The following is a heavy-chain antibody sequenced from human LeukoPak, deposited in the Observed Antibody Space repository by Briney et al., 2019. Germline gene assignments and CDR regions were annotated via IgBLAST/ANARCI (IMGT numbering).Heavy chain of an antibody. CDR1: GYTFTSYD. D-gene: IGHD6-13*01. J-gene: IGHJ4*02. V-gene: IGHV1-8*03. CDR2: MNPNSGNT. Sequence: ASVKVSCKASGYTFTSYDINWVRQATGQGLEWMGWMNPNSGNTGYAQKFQGRVTITRNTSISTAYMELSSLRSEDTAVYYCASSHSSWYFGIVDYWGQGTLVTVSS. CDR3: ASSHSSWYFGIVDY.